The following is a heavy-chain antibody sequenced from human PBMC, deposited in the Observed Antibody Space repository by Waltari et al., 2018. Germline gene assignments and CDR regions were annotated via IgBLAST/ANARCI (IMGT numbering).Heavy chain of an antibody. CDR1: GFSVDTNGVS. CDR3: AHSRSGYSSGCPDY. V-gene: IGHV2-5*02. Sequence: QITLKESGPTLVKPTQTLPLTCACYGFSVDTNGVSVEWVRQTPGKALEWLATVYWDDDKNYSPSLASRLTITKDTSKNQVVLTMTNMDPLDTATYFCAHSRSGYSSGCPDYWGLGTPVSVSS. CDR2: VYWDDDK. J-gene: IGHJ4*02. D-gene: IGHD6-19*01.